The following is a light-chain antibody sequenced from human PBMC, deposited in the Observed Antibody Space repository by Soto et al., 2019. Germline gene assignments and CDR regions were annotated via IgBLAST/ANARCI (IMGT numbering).Light chain of an antibody. Sequence: QLTQSPSFLSASVGDRVTITCRASQGIGSYLAWYQQKPGKAPNLLIYGASTLQSGAPSRFSGSGSETEFSLTIRALQPEDFATYYCQQLSRYPLTFGGGTKVDIK. CDR1: QGIGSY. J-gene: IGKJ4*01. CDR2: GAS. CDR3: QQLSRYPLT. V-gene: IGKV1-9*01.